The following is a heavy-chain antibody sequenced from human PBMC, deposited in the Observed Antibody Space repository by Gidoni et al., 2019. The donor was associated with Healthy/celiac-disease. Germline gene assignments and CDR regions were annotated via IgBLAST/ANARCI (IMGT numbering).Heavy chain of an antibody. J-gene: IGHJ3*02. V-gene: IGHV2-70*15. D-gene: IGHD3-3*01. CDR3: ARLRFLEWLHHDAFDI. CDR2: IDWDDDK. CDR1: GLSLSTTGMC. Sequence: QVTLRESGPALVKPTQTLTLTCTFSGLSLSTTGMCVSCIRQPPGKALEWIARIDWDDDKYYSTSLKTRLNISKDTYKNQVVLTRTNMYPGDTSTYYCARLRFLEWLHHDAFDIWGQGTMVNVSS.